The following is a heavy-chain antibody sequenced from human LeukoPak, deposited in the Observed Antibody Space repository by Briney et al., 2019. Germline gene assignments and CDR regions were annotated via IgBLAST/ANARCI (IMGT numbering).Heavy chain of an antibody. CDR1: GFSLRGYT. CDR2: IDGARDT. CDR3: ATRLQSHFDH. V-gene: IGHV3-23*01. Sequence: PGGSLRLSCVVSGFSLRGYTINWVRQAPGKGLEWVFTIDGARDTHYADSVKGRFTISRDDSQNTVYLQMNSLRGEDTAVYYCATRLQSHFDHWGLGTQVTVSS. J-gene: IGHJ4*02. D-gene: IGHD4-11*01.